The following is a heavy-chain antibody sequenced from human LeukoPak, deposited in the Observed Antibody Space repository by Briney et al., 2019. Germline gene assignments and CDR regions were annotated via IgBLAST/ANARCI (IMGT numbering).Heavy chain of an antibody. CDR2: IIPILGIA. Sequence: GASVKVSCKASGGTFGSYAISWVRQAPGQGLEWMGRIIPILGIANYAQKFQGRVTITADKSTSTAYMELSSLRSEDTAVYYCARDPGSSIKSIAAAVSNFDYWGQGTLVTVSS. CDR3: ARDPGSSIKSIAAAVSNFDY. D-gene: IGHD6-13*01. CDR1: GGTFGSYA. J-gene: IGHJ4*02. V-gene: IGHV1-69*04.